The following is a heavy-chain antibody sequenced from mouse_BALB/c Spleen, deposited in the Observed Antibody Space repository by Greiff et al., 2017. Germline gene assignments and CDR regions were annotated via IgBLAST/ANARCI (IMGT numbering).Heavy chain of an antibody. Sequence: EVQLQESGGGLVQPGGSRKLSCAASGFTFSSFGMHWVRQAPEKGLEWLAYISSGSSTIYYADTVKGRFTISRDNPKNTLFLQMSSLRSEDTAMYYCARGHYDGFSPGYWGQGTTLTVSS. J-gene: IGHJ2*01. D-gene: IGHD2-3*01. CDR1: GFTFSSFG. CDR2: ISSGSSTI. CDR3: ARGHYDGFSPGY. V-gene: IGHV5-17*02.